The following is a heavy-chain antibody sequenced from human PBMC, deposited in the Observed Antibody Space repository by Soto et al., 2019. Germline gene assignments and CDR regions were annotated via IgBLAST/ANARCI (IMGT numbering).Heavy chain of an antibody. V-gene: IGHV1-18*01. Sequence: QVQLVQSGAEVKKPGASVQVSCKASGYTFTAYAISWVRQAPGQGLEWMGWISAYNGDTNYAQMLQGRVTMTTDTSTSTAYMELRSLRSDDTAVYYCARDSTVTTLDYWGQGTLVTVSS. CDR2: ISAYNGDT. CDR3: ARDSTVTTLDY. J-gene: IGHJ4*02. CDR1: GYTFTAYA. D-gene: IGHD4-17*01.